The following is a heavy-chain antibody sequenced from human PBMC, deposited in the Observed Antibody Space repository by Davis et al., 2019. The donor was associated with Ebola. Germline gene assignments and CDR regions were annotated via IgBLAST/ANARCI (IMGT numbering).Heavy chain of an antibody. CDR2: ISAYNGNT. D-gene: IGHD2-15*01. CDR3: ARRGVYSLDY. J-gene: IGHJ4*02. CDR1: GYTFTSYG. V-gene: IGHV1-18*01. Sequence: ASVKVSCKASGYTFTSYGISWVRQAPGQGLEWMGWISAYNGNTNYAQKFQGRVTITADKSTSTAYMELSSLRSEDTAVYYCARRGVYSLDYWGQGTLVTVSS.